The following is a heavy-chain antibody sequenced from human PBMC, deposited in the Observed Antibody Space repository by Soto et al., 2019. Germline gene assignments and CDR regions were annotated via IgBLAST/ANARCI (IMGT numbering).Heavy chain of an antibody. CDR3: ARIAPDYSNSHYIDF. CDR2: INNNRSY. D-gene: IGHD6-6*01. CDR1: GGSVSSGSFY. Sequence: PSETLSLTCTVSGGSVSSGSFYWSWTRQPPGKGLEWIGVINNNRSYNYNPSLKSRVTRAVDASKHQFALKLSSVTAADTAVYSCARIAPDYSNSHYIDFWGQGALVTVSS. J-gene: IGHJ4*02. V-gene: IGHV4-61*01.